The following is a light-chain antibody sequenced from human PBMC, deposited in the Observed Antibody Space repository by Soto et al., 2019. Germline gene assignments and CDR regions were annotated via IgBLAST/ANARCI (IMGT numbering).Light chain of an antibody. J-gene: IGKJ1*01. CDR2: AAS. CDR3: QQYGASPWP. Sequence: EIVLTQSPGTLSLSPGERATLSCRASQSVSSNYLAWYQQKPGQAPRLLIYAASSRATGIPDRFSGSGSGSDFTLTISRLEPEDFAVYYCQQYGASPWPFGQGTKVEIK. V-gene: IGKV3-20*01. CDR1: QSVSSNY.